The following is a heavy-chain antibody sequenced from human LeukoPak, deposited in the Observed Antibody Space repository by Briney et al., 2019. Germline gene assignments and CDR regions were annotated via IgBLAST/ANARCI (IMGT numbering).Heavy chain of an antibody. D-gene: IGHD3-22*01. CDR3: ARRPVDYYDSSGYHSPAAYYFDY. CDR2: INPNSGGT. Sequence: ASVKVSCKASGYTFTGYYMHWVRQAPGQGLEWMGWINPNSGGTNYAQKLQGRVTMTTDTSTSTAYMELRSLRSDDTAVYYCARRPVDYYDSSGYHSPAAYYFDYWGQGTLVTVSS. V-gene: IGHV1-2*02. J-gene: IGHJ4*02. CDR1: GYTFTGYY.